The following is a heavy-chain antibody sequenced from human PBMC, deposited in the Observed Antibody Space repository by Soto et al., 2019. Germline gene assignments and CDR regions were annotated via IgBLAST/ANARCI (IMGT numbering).Heavy chain of an antibody. Sequence: HVQLHQSGPRLVKPSQTLSLECSVIGGSVNTGDNYWSWVRQSPGRGLEWIGYIYHTGNTFYNPALDNRVTMSLDASKNQFSLTLTSVTAADTAVYFCAREPLDGMDVWGQGTNVTVSS. CDR2: IYHTGNT. V-gene: IGHV4-30-4*01. J-gene: IGHJ6*02. CDR3: AREPLDGMDV. CDR1: GGSVNTGDNY.